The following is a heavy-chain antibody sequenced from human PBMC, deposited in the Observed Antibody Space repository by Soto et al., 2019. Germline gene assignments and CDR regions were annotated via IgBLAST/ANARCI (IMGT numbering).Heavy chain of an antibody. D-gene: IGHD3-16*02. CDR3: VRDYPPPGAPVPRIFFDD. J-gene: IGHJ4*02. V-gene: IGHV3-23*01. CDR1: GFPFDPYV. CDR2: IRSNTAVT. Sequence: GGSLRLSCVASGFPFDPYVMAWVRQAPGKGLEWVAAIRSNTAVTHYADSMRDRFTISRVNSANTIFLQMNSLRVEDSAVYYCVRDYPPPGAPVPRIFFDDWGQGTLVTVSS.